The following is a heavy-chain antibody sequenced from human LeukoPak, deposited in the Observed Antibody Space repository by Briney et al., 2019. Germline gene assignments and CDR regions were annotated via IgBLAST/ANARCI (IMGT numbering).Heavy chain of an antibody. J-gene: IGHJ4*02. D-gene: IGHD6-13*01. CDR2: INPNSSGT. CDR3: ARVSPYSRTY. Sequence: ASVKVSCKASGGTFSSYTISWVRQAPGQGLEWMGWINPNSSGTNYAQKFQGRVTMTRDTSISTAYMELSRLRSDDTAVYYCARVSPYSRTYWGQGTLVTVSS. V-gene: IGHV1-2*02. CDR1: GGTFSSYT.